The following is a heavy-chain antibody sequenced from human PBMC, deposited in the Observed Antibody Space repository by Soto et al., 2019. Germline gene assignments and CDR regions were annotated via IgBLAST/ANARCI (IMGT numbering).Heavy chain of an antibody. D-gene: IGHD6-13*01. Sequence: GSLRLSCAASGFTFSSYGMHWVRQAPGKGLEWVAVISYDGSNKYYADSVKGRFTISRDNSKNTLYLQMNSLRAEDTAVYYCLKYQIAPAGIYDYRAQRTPVTGSS. CDR2: ISYDGSNK. CDR1: GFTFSSYG. J-gene: IGHJ4*02. V-gene: IGHV3-30*18. CDR3: LKYQIAPAGIYDY.